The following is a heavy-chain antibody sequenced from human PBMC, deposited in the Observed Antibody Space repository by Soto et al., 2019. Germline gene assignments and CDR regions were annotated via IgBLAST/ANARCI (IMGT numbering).Heavy chain of an antibody. Sequence: QVQLMESGPGLVKPSGTLSLTCAVSGGSISTDNWWSWVRQPPGKGLEWVGEIYHSGNTNYNPSLKCRPAISIDKPKDQFSLAVTFVTAADTAVYYCARGGRWLFDYWGQGALVTVSS. CDR2: IYHSGNT. D-gene: IGHD5-12*01. CDR1: GGSISTDNW. CDR3: ARGGRWLFDY. J-gene: IGHJ4*02. V-gene: IGHV4-4*02.